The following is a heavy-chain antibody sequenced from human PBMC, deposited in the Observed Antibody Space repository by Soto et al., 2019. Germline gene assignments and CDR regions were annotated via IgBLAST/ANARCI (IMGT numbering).Heavy chain of an antibody. CDR2: ISSSSSYT. CDR3: ARDQEPYCGGDCYSPD. J-gene: IGHJ4*02. Sequence: PGGSLRLSCAASGFTFSSYSMNWVRQAPGKGLEWVSFISSSSSYTYYADSVKGRFTISRDNAKNSLYLQMNSLRAEDTAVYYCARDQEPYCGGDCYSPDWGQGTLVTVSS. V-gene: IGHV3-21*01. D-gene: IGHD2-21*02. CDR1: GFTFSSYS.